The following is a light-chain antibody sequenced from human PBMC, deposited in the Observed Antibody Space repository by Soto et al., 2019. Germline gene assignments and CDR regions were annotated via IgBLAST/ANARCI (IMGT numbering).Light chain of an antibody. Sequence: DIQMTQSPSSLSASVGDRVTITCQASQDISNSLNWYQQRPGKAPNLLIYDASNLEAGVQSRFSGSGSGTHFTLTISSLQPEDIATYHCQQYNNLPLTFGGGTKVDIK. CDR1: QDISNS. CDR2: DAS. J-gene: IGKJ4*01. CDR3: QQYNNLPLT. V-gene: IGKV1-33*01.